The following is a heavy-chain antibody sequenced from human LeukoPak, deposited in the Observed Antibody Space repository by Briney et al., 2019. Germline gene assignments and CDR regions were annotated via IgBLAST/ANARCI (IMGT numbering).Heavy chain of an antibody. CDR2: IDWDDDK. Sequence: SGPTLVNPTQTLTLTCTFSGFSLSTSGMCVSWIRQPPGKALEWLARIDWDDDKYYSTSLKTRLTISKDTSKNQVVLTMTNMDPVDTATYYCARRQMATIEDDAFDIWGQGTMVTVSS. CDR3: ARRQMATIEDDAFDI. V-gene: IGHV2-70*11. CDR1: GFSLSTSGMC. J-gene: IGHJ3*02. D-gene: IGHD5-24*01.